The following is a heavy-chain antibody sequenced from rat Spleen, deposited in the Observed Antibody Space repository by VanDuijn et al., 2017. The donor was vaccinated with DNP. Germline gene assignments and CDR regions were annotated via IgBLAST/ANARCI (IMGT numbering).Heavy chain of an antibody. CDR2: MWTGGST. J-gene: IGHJ4*01. D-gene: IGHD1-11*01. V-gene: IGHV2-30*01. CDR1: GFSLTNYH. Sequence: QVQLKESGPGLVQPSQTLSLACTVSGFSLTNYHVHWVRQPSGKGLEWMGVMWTGGSTAYNSALKSRLSISRDTSKSQVFLIMNSLQTEDTATYYCAREREGTGDYAMDAWGQGTSVTVSS. CDR3: AREREGTGDYAMDA.